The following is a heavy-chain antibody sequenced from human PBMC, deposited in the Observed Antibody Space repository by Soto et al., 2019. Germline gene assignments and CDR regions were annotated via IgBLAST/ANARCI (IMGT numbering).Heavy chain of an antibody. V-gene: IGHV1-18*01. J-gene: IGHJ4*02. Sequence: ASVKVSCKASGYTFTSYGISWVRQAPGQGLEGMGWISAYNGNTNYAQKLQGRVTMTTDTSTTTAYMELTSLRSDDTVVYYCARIPCYTSSSVTYYWGQGTLVTVSS. CDR3: ARIPCYTSSSVTYY. D-gene: IGHD6-13*01. CDR1: GYTFTSYG. CDR2: ISAYNGNT.